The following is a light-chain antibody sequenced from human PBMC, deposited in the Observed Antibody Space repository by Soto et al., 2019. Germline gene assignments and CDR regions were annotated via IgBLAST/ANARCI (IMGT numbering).Light chain of an antibody. V-gene: IGKV3-11*01. CDR3: HQRSNWPST. CDR2: DAS. J-gene: IGKJ4*01. CDR1: QSVSRY. Sequence: EIVLTQSPATLSLSPGERATLSCMASQSVSRYLAWYQQKPGQAPRLLIYDASNRATGIPARFSGSGSGTDFTPTITSVEPEDFAVSYCHQRSNWPSTFGGGTKVEIK.